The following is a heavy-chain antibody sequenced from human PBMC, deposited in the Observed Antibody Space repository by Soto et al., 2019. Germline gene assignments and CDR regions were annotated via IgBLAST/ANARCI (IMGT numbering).Heavy chain of an antibody. J-gene: IGHJ4*02. Sequence: EVQLLESGGGLVQPGASLRLSCAASGFTFSSYAMSWVRQAPGKGLEWVSGVSGSGGSTYYADSVKGRFTISRDNSKNTLYLQMSSLRAEDTAVYYCARGHGSGWQNFEYWGQGTLVTVSS. V-gene: IGHV3-23*01. CDR1: GFTFSSYA. CDR2: VSGSGGST. CDR3: ARGHGSGWQNFEY. D-gene: IGHD6-19*01.